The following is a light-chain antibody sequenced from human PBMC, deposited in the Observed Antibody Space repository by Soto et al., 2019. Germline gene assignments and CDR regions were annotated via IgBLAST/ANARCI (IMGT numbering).Light chain of an antibody. V-gene: IGKV3-20*01. Sequence: EIVLTQSPGTLSLSPGERATLSCRASQSVSSNYLAWYQQKPGQAPRLLIYGASTRATGIPDRFSGSGSETDFTLTIDRLEPEDFAVYYCQQYGSSSSWTFGQGTQVEIK. CDR2: GAS. J-gene: IGKJ1*01. CDR3: QQYGSSSSWT. CDR1: QSVSSNY.